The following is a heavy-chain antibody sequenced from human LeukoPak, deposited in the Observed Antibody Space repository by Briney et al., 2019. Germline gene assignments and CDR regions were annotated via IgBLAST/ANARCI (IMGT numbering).Heavy chain of an antibody. CDR1: GGLISSYY. D-gene: IGHD1-1*01. V-gene: IGHV4-59*01. Sequence: SETLSLTCTVSGGLISSYYWSWIRQPPGKGLEGVGYIYYSGSNNYNPSLKSRGNISVEQYNKQCSLKLSHVTAADPAVYYCATVHVPYNGNDVGWFDAWGQGTLVTASS. J-gene: IGHJ5*02. CDR3: ATVHVPYNGNDVGWFDA. CDR2: IYYSGSN.